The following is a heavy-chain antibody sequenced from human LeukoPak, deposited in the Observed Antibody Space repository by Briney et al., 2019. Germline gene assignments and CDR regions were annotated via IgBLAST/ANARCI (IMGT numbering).Heavy chain of an antibody. J-gene: IGHJ3*02. CDR2: ISDSGGEI. Sequence: GGSLRLSCAASGFTFSRYVMSWVRQAPGKGLEWVSGISDSGGEIHYAESVKGRFTISRDNSKNTLYLQMNSLRAEDTAVYYCAREPRGWELDAFDIWGQGTMVTVSS. V-gene: IGHV3-23*01. D-gene: IGHD1-26*01. CDR3: AREPRGWELDAFDI. CDR1: GFTFSRYV.